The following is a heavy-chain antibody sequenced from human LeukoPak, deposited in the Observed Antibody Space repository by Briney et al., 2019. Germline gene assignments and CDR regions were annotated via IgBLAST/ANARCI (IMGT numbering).Heavy chain of an antibody. CDR1: GYSIGSGYY. J-gene: IGHJ4*02. Sequence: SETLSLTCAVSGYSIGSGYYWGWIRQPPGKGLEWIGSIYHSGSTYYNPSLKSRVTISVDTSKNQFSLKLSSVTAADTAVYYCARETYGDYDFDYWGQGTLVTISS. V-gene: IGHV4-38-2*02. CDR3: ARETYGDYDFDY. CDR2: IYHSGST. D-gene: IGHD4-17*01.